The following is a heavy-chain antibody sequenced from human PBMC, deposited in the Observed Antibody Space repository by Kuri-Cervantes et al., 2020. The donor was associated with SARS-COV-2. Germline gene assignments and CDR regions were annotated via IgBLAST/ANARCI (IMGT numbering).Heavy chain of an antibody. D-gene: IGHD3-22*01. Sequence: GESLKISCAASGFIFSSHSMNWVRQAPGKGLEWVSYISSSSSTIYYADSVKGRFTISRDNSKNTLHLQMNSLRAEDTAVYYCANGGSGYYLHDAFDIWGQGTMVTVSS. V-gene: IGHV3-48*01. CDR2: ISSSSSTI. CDR3: ANGGSGYYLHDAFDI. CDR1: GFIFSSHS. J-gene: IGHJ3*02.